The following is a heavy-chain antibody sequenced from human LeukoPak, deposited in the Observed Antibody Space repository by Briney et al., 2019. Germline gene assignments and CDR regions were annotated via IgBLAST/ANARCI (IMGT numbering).Heavy chain of an antibody. D-gene: IGHD4-17*01. Sequence: GGSLRLSCAASGFTFSSYSMNWVGQAPGKGLEWVSSISSSSSYIYYADSVKGRFTISRDNAKNSLYLQMNSLRAEDTAVYYCARDDTTVTHDYWGQGTLVTVSS. J-gene: IGHJ4*02. CDR1: GFTFSSYS. CDR2: ISSSSSYI. V-gene: IGHV3-21*01. CDR3: ARDDTTVTHDY.